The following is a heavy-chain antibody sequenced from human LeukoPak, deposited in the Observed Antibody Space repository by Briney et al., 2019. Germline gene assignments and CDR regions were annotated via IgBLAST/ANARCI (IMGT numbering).Heavy chain of an antibody. CDR2: ITGDSAYI. CDR1: GFTLSTYA. V-gene: IGHV3-21*01. CDR3: ARYGVSSSTSYIDF. D-gene: IGHD2-2*01. J-gene: IGHJ4*02. Sequence: GGSLRLSCAASGFTLSTYAMNWVRQAPGEGLKGVSCITGDSAYIYYADSVKGRFTISRDNAKNSLYLQMNSLRAEDTAVYYGARYGVSSSTSYIDFWGQGTLVTVSS.